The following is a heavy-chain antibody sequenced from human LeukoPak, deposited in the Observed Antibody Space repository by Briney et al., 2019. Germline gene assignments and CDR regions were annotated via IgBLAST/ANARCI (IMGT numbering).Heavy chain of an antibody. V-gene: IGHV4-34*01. CDR2: INHSGTT. CDR3: ARSYDYVWGSYRYTPTFDY. CDR1: GGTFSGYY. J-gene: IGHJ4*02. Sequence: PSETLSLNYAVYGGTFSGYYWNWIGQPPGEGLEWIGEINHSGTTNYNPSLKTRVTISVDTSKNQFSLKVGSVTAGDTAVYYCARSYDYVWGSYRYTPTFDYWGQGNLVTVSS. D-gene: IGHD3-16*02.